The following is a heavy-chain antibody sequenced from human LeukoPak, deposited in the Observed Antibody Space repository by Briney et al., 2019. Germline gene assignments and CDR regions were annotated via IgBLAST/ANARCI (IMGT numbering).Heavy chain of an antibody. CDR3: ARAPFGEICFDP. V-gene: IGHV3-74*01. CDR1: GFTFSSYW. CDR2: INGDGRNI. J-gene: IGHJ5*02. D-gene: IGHD3-10*01. Sequence: TGGSLRLSCVASGFTFSSYWMHWVRQDPRKGLVWVSRINGDGRNINYADSVRGRFTISRDNAKNTLYLQMNTLRVEDTAVYYCARAPFGEICFDPWGQGTLVTVSS.